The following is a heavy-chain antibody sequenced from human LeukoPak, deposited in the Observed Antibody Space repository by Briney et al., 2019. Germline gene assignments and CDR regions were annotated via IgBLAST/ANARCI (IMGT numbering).Heavy chain of an antibody. J-gene: IGHJ6*03. V-gene: IGHV3-23*01. D-gene: IGHD1-26*01. CDR2: IGYRGGSI. Sequence: GGSLRLSCAASGFTFSSYAMSWVRQAPGKGLEWVSIIGYRGGSIYYAYSVKGRFTISRDNSKNTLSLQMNGLRPEDTAVYYCAKSWGSTRHYYNYMDVWGKGTTVTVSS. CDR1: GFTFSSYA. CDR3: AKSWGSTRHYYNYMDV.